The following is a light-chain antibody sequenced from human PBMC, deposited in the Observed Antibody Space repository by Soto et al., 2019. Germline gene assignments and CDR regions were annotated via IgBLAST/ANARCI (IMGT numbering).Light chain of an antibody. V-gene: IGKV1-12*01. Sequence: IQMTQSPSSVSASVGDRVTITCRASQGISTNLAWYQQKPGKAPKLLIYAASSLQSGVPPRFSGSGSGTDFTLTISSLQPEDFAIYYCLQANRVPLSFGQGTRLEIK. CDR2: AAS. CDR3: LQANRVPLS. J-gene: IGKJ5*01. CDR1: QGISTN.